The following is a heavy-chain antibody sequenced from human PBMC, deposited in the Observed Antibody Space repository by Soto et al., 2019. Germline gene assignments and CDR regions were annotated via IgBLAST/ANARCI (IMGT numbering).Heavy chain of an antibody. Sequence: LRLSCAASGFTFSRYTMNWVRQAPGTGPEWVSYISISSRDKYYADSVKGRFTISRDNARNSLYLQMNSLREEDTAVYYCARGGVTPSHYYYYYGLDAWGQGTTVTVSS. J-gene: IGHJ6*02. CDR3: ARGGVTPSHYYYYYGLDA. CDR2: ISISSRDK. CDR1: GFTFSRYT. D-gene: IGHD2-21*02. V-gene: IGHV3-48*02.